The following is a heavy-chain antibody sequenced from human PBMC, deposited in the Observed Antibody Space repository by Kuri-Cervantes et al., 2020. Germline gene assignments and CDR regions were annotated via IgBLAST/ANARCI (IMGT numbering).Heavy chain of an antibody. V-gene: IGHV1-18*01. J-gene: IGHJ4*02. CDR2: ISAYNGNT. CDR3: ASHVFDY. Sequence: ASVKVSCKASGYTFTSYGTSWMRQAPGQGLEWMGWISAYNGNTNYAQNVQGRVIMTTDTSTSTVYMELSRLRSDDTAVYYCASHVFDYWGQGTLVTVSS. CDR1: GYTFTSYG.